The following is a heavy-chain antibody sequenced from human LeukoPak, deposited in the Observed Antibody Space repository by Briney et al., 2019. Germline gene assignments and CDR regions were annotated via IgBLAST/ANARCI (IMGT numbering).Heavy chain of an antibody. CDR1: GFTFSSYS. D-gene: IGHD4/OR15-4a*01. J-gene: IGHJ4*02. CDR2: ISSGSSTI. V-gene: IGHV3-48*01. CDR3: ARRAGAYSHPYDY. Sequence: GGSLRLSCAASGFTFSSYSMNWVRQAPGKGLEWISYISSGSSTIYYADSVKGRFTISRDNAKNSLYLQMNSLRAEDTAVYYCARRAGAYSHPYDYWGQGTLVTVSS.